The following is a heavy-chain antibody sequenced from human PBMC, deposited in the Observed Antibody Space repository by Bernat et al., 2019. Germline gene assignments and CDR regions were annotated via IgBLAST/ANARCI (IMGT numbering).Heavy chain of an antibody. D-gene: IGHD5/OR15-5a*01. V-gene: IGHV3-23*04. J-gene: IGHJ4*02. CDR2: VSSSGGST. CDR3: AKGVYGLGGFDY. Sequence: EVQLVESGGGLVKPGGSLRLSCAASGFTFSSYSMNWVRQAPGKGLEWVSTVSSSGGSTYYADSVKGRFSISRDNSKNTLYLQMNSLRAEDTAVYYCAKGVYGLGGFDYWGQGTLVTVSS. CDR1: GFTFSSYS.